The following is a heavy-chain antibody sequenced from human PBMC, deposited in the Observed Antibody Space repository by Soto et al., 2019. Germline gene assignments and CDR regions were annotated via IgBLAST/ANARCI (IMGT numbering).Heavy chain of an antibody. Sequence: QVQLVQSGAEVKKPGASVKVSCKASGYTFTGYYMHWVRQAPGQGLEWMGWINPNSGGTNYAQKFQGWVTMPRDTSSSTAYREVSVLGSDDTAVYYCARGRGGGGYSYGYYYGMDVWGQGTTVTVSS. CDR1: GYTFTGYY. J-gene: IGHJ6*02. CDR3: ARGRGGGGYSYGYYYGMDV. D-gene: IGHD5-18*01. V-gene: IGHV1-2*04. CDR2: INPNSGGT.